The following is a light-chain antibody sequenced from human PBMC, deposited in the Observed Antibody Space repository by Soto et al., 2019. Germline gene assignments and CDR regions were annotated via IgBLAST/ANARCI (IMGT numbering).Light chain of an antibody. J-gene: IGLJ1*01. CDR1: SSDVGNSNG. CDR3: SSYTSSSTYV. CDR2: DVT. Sequence: QSALTQPPSVSGSPGQSDAISCTGTSSDVGNSNGVSWYQQAPGTAPKLMIYDVTNRPSGVPDRFSGSKSGNTASLTISGLQAEDEADYYCSSYTSSSTYVFGTGTKLTVL. V-gene: IGLV2-18*02.